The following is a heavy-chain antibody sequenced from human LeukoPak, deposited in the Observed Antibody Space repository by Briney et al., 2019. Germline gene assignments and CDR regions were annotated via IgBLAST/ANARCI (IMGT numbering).Heavy chain of an antibody. CDR3: ARDQRGYGDSSGASKWIDP. CDR2: INPNSGDT. V-gene: IGHV1-2*02. D-gene: IGHD4-17*01. Sequence: ASVKVSCKASGYSFTGYYTHWVRQAPGQGLEWMGWINPNSGDTNFAQKFQGRVTMTRDTSISTAYMEVRRLRSDDTAVYYCARDQRGYGDSSGASKWIDPWGQGTLVTVSS. J-gene: IGHJ5*02. CDR1: GYSFTGYY.